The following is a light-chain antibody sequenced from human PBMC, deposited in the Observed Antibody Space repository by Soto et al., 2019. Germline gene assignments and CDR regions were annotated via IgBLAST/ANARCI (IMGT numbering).Light chain of an antibody. V-gene: IGLV2-14*03. CDR2: DVS. CDR1: SSDIGDYNY. J-gene: IGLJ3*02. CDR3: SSYTSSSAVV. Sequence: QSVLTQPASVSGSPGQSITISCTGTSSDIGDYNYVSWYQQHAGKAPKLMIYDVSYRPSGVSNRFSGSKSGNTASLTISGLQAEDEADYYCSSYTSSSAVVFGGGTKLTVL.